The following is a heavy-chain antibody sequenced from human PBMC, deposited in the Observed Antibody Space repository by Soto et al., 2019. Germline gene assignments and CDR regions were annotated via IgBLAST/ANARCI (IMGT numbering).Heavy chain of an antibody. V-gene: IGHV3-11*05. Sequence: QVLLVESGGALVKPGGSLRLSCVASGFTFSDYYMSWIRQPPGKGLEWVSYISKSSTSSNYGDSMKGRFTFSRDNAKNSLDLQMNILRAEDTAVYYCARDNGWTFDYWGQGTLVTVSS. CDR3: ARDNGWTFDY. J-gene: IGHJ4*02. D-gene: IGHD2-8*01. CDR2: ISKSSTSS. CDR1: GFTFSDYY.